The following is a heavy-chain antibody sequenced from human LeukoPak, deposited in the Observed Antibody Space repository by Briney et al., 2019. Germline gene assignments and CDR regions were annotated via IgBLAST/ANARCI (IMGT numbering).Heavy chain of an antibody. CDR2: ISSSSSYI. V-gene: IGHV3-21*01. D-gene: IGHD1-26*01. Sequence: PGGSLRLSCAASGFTFSSYSMNWVRQAPGKGLEWVSSISSSSSYIYYADSVKGRFTISRDNAKNSLYLQMNSLRAEDTAVYYCARDGRELSWFDPWGQGTLVTVSS. CDR1: GFTFSSYS. J-gene: IGHJ5*02. CDR3: ARDGRELSWFDP.